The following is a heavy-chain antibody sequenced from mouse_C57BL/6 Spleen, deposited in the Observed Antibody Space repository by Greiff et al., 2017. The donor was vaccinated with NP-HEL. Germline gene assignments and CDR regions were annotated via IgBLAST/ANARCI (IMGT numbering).Heavy chain of an antibody. CDR1: GFSLTSYG. CDR2: IWSDGST. D-gene: IGHD4-1*01. CDR3: ARHAGTNWYFDV. J-gene: IGHJ1*03. V-gene: IGHV2-6-1*01. Sequence: VKLMESGPGLVAPSQSLSITCTVSGFSLTSYGVHWVRQPPGKGLEWLVVIWSDGSTTYNSALKSRLSISKDNSKSQVFLKMNSLQTDDTAMYYCARHAGTNWYFDVWGTGTTVTVSS.